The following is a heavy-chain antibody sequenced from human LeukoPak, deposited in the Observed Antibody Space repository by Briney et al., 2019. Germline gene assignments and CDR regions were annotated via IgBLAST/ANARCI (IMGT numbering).Heavy chain of an antibody. J-gene: IGHJ4*02. Sequence: PGGSLRLSCAASGFSFSSCWMHWVRQVPGKGLVWVSRINSDGSTTIYADSVKGRFTISRDNAKNTLFLQMNSLRAEDTAVYYCARGRGSGSSDYWGQGTLVTVSS. CDR3: ARGRGSGSSDY. CDR2: INSDGSTT. CDR1: GFSFSSCW. D-gene: IGHD3-10*01. V-gene: IGHV3-74*01.